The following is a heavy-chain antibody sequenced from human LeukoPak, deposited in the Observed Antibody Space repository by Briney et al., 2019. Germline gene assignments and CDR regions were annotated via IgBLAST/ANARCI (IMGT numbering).Heavy chain of an antibody. D-gene: IGHD3-10*01. Sequence: ASVKVSCKASGYTFTSYDINWVRQATGQGLEWMGWMNPNSGNTGYAQKFQGRVTMTRNTSISTAYMELSSLRSEDTAVYYCARYGSGSYYNLYYYYNGMDVWGQGTTVTVSS. J-gene: IGHJ6*02. CDR1: GYTFTSYD. CDR3: ARYGSGSYYNLYYYYNGMDV. V-gene: IGHV1-8*01. CDR2: MNPNSGNT.